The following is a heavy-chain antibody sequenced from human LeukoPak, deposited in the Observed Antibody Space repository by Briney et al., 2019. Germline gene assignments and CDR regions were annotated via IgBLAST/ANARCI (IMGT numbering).Heavy chain of an antibody. CDR3: AKDRYGDYGWYFDL. CDR1: GFTFSSYS. D-gene: IGHD4-17*01. V-gene: IGHV3-NL1*01. CDR2: IYSGGST. Sequence: GGSLRLSCAASGFTFSSYSMNWVRQAPGKGLEWVSVIYSGGSTYYADSVKGRFTISRDNSKNTLYLQMNSLRAEDTAVYYCAKDRYGDYGWYFDLWGRGTLVTVSS. J-gene: IGHJ2*01.